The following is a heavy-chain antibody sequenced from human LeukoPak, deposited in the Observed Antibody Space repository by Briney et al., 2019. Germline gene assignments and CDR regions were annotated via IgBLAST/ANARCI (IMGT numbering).Heavy chain of an antibody. D-gene: IGHD3-22*01. CDR3: ARSLTYYYDGSGYQFDY. V-gene: IGHV4-31*03. J-gene: IGHJ4*02. Sequence: SETLSLTCTVSGGSISSGGYYWSWIRQHPGKGLEWIGYIYYSGSTYYNPSLKSRVTISVDTSKNQFSLKLSSVTAADTAVYYCARSLTYYYDGSGYQFDYWGQGTLVTVSS. CDR2: IYYSGST. CDR1: GGSISSGGYY.